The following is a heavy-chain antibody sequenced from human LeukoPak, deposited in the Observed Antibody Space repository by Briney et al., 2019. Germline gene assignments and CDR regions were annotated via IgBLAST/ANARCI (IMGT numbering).Heavy chain of an antibody. J-gene: IGHJ3*02. Sequence: SETLSLTCTVSGGSISNYYWSWIRQPPGKGLEWIGYIYYSGSSNYNPSLKSRVTISVDTSKNQFSLKLSSVTAADTAVYYCARDIGHDSAFDIWGQGTMVTVSS. D-gene: IGHD1-1*01. V-gene: IGHV4-59*12. CDR3: ARDIGHDSAFDI. CDR1: GGSISNYY. CDR2: IYYSGSS.